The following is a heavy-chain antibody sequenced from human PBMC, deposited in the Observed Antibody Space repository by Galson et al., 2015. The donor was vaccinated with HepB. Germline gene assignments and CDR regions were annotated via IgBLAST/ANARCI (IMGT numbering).Heavy chain of an antibody. CDR2: ISYDGSNK. Sequence: SLRLSCAASGFTFSSYAMHWVRQAPGKGLEWVAVISYDGSNKYYADSVKGRFTISRDNSKNTLYLQMNSLRAEDTAVCYCARDGVGALDYWGQGTLVTVSS. CDR3: ARDGVGALDY. D-gene: IGHD1-26*01. CDR1: GFTFSSYA. J-gene: IGHJ4*02. V-gene: IGHV3-30-3*01.